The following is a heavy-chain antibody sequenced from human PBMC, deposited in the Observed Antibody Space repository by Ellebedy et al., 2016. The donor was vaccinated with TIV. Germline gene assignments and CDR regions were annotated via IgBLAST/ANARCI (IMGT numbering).Heavy chain of an antibody. Sequence: GESLKISCAASGFTFSSYEMNWFRQAPGKGLDWVSYISSGGDTIYYADSVKGRFTFARDDAKNSLYLQMNSLRAEDTALYFCTRGSLPYFYGSGTYDPFDYWGQGTLVTVSS. CDR1: GFTFSSYE. J-gene: IGHJ4*02. D-gene: IGHD3-10*01. CDR3: TRGSLPYFYGSGTYDPFDY. CDR2: ISSGGDTI. V-gene: IGHV3-48*03.